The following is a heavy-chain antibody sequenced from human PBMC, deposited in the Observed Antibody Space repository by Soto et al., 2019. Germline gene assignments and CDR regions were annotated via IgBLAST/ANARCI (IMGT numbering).Heavy chain of an antibody. CDR1: GYSFKNYA. J-gene: IGHJ4*02. V-gene: IGHV1-3*01. Sequence: QVQLVQSGPEVKRPGASVRISCRTAGYSFKNYAIHWVRQAPEKKLERMGWNNEGSGNTRYSHKFQGRMSIARDTSASTSYLDLRSLTSEDTAVYFCARDDRTISGAVTLDYWGPGTLVTVSS. D-gene: IGHD3-3*02. CDR2: NNEGSGNT. CDR3: ARDDRTISGAVTLDY.